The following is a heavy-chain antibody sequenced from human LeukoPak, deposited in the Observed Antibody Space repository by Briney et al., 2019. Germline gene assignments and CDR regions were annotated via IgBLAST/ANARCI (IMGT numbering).Heavy chain of an antibody. CDR1: GGSISSGSYY. J-gene: IGHJ5*01. CDR2: IYTSGST. D-gene: IGHD3-10*01. Sequence: SQTLSLTCTVSGGSISSGSYYWSWIRQPAGKGLEWIGRIYTSGSTNYNPSLKSRVTISVDTSNNQFSLKLSSVTAADTAVYYCARTASHFVRGVIRWFDPWGQGTLVTVSS. CDR3: ARTASHFVRGVIRWFDP. V-gene: IGHV4-61*02.